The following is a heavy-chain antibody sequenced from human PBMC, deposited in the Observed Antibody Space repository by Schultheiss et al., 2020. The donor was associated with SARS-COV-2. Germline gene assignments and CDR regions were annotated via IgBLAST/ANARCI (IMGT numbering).Heavy chain of an antibody. J-gene: IGHJ6*02. CDR3: AARGGVLYYYGMDV. CDR2: IVVGSGNT. Sequence: SVKVSCKASGFTFTSSAVQWVRQARGQRLEWIGWIVVGSGNTNYAQKFQERVTITRDMSTSTAYMELSSLRSEDTAVYYCAARGGVLYYYGMDVWGQGTTVTVSS. V-gene: IGHV1-58*01. CDR1: GFTFTSSA. D-gene: IGHD3-10*01.